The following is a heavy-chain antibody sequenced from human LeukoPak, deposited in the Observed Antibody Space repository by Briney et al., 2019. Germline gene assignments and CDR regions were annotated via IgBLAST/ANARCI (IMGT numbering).Heavy chain of an antibody. CDR2: ISAYNGNT. J-gene: IGHJ4*02. D-gene: IGHD3-9*01. Sequence: ASVKVSCKASGYTFNSYGFSWVRQAPGQGLKWMGWISAYNGNTNYAQKLQGRVTMTTDTSTTTAYMELGSMSSDDTALYYSAHILTGYYMDYWGQGTLVTVSS. V-gene: IGHV1-18*01. CDR1: GYTFNSYG. CDR3: AHILTGYYMDY.